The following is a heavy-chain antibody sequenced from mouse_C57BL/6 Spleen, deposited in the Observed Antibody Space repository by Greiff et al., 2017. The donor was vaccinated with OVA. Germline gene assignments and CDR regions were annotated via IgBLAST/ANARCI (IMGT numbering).Heavy chain of an antibody. V-gene: IGHV1-81*01. Sequence: QVQLQQSGAELARPGASVKLSCKASGYTFTSYGISWVKQRTGQGLEWIGEIYPRSGNTYYNEKFKGKATLTADKSSSTAYMELRSLTSEDSAVYVCARYYGSSYGYFDVWGKGTTVTVSS. J-gene: IGHJ1*03. CDR2: IYPRSGNT. CDR1: GYTFTSYG. CDR3: ARYYGSSYGYFDV. D-gene: IGHD1-1*01.